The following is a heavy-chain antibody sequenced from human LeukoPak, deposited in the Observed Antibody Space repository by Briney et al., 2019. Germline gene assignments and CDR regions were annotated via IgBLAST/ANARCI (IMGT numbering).Heavy chain of an antibody. J-gene: IGHJ6*03. V-gene: IGHV3-11*04. D-gene: IGHD5-24*01. CDR2: ISSSGDTI. CDR3: ATEITPYYYMDV. CDR1: GFTFSDYY. Sequence: PGGSLRLSCAASGFTFSDYYMNWIRQAPGKGLEWVSYISSSGDTIYYADSVKGRFTISRDNAKTSLYLQMNNLRAEDTAVYYCATEITPYYYMDVWGKGTTVTVSS.